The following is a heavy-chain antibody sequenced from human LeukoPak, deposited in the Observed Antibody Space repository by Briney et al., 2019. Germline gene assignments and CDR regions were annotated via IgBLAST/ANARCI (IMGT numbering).Heavy chain of an antibody. Sequence: SETLSLTCTVSGGSISSYYWSWIRQPPGKGLEWIGYIYYSGSTNYNPSLKSRVPISVDTSKNQFSLKLSSVTAADTAVYYCARALDDFWSGYDYFDYWGQGTLVTVSS. CDR2: IYYSGST. J-gene: IGHJ4*02. D-gene: IGHD3-3*01. CDR3: ARALDDFWSGYDYFDY. CDR1: GGSISSYY. V-gene: IGHV4-59*01.